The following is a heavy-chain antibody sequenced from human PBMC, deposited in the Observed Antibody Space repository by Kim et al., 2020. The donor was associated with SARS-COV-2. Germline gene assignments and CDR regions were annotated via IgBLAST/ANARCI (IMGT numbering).Heavy chain of an antibody. CDR2: IYYSGST. J-gene: IGHJ6*02. V-gene: IGHV4-61*01. D-gene: IGHD6-13*01. Sequence: SETLSLTCTVPGGSVSSGSYYWSWIRQPPGKGLEWIGYIYYSGSTNYNPSLKSRVTISVDTSKNQFSLKLSSVTAADTAVYYCARDRADIAAAVRAYYYYGMDVWGQGTTVTVSS. CDR3: ARDRADIAAAVRAYYYYGMDV. CDR1: GGSVSSGSYY.